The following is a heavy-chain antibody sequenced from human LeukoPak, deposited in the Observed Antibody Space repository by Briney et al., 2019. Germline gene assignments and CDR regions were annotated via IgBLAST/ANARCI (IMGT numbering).Heavy chain of an antibody. CDR3: ARNSYGYRSGFDY. D-gene: IGHD5-18*01. Sequence: SETLSLTCAVYGGSFSGYYWSWIRQPPGKGLEWIGYIYYSGSTNYNPSLKSRVTISVDTSKNQFSLKLSSVTAADTAVYYCARNSYGYRSGFDYWGQGTLVTVSS. CDR1: GGSFSGYY. CDR2: IYYSGST. J-gene: IGHJ4*02. V-gene: IGHV4-59*01.